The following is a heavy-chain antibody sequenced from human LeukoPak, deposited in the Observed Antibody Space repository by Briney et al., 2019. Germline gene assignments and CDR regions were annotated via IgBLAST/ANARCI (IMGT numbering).Heavy chain of an antibody. J-gene: IGHJ4*02. CDR2: ISGRGDDT. V-gene: IGHV3-23*01. Sequence: GGSLRLSCAASGFTFSSYFMTWVRQAPGKGLEWVSAISGRGDDTNYADFVKGRFTISRDNSKNTLYVQMNSLRAEDTAVYYCAKGALITIFDVVPDYWGQGTLVTVSS. CDR3: AKGALITIFDVVPDY. CDR1: GFTFSSYF. D-gene: IGHD3-3*01.